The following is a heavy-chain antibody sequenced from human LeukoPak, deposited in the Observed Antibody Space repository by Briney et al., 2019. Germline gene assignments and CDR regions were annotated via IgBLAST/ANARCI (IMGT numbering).Heavy chain of an antibody. D-gene: IGHD3-22*01. CDR3: ARDSPEEYYDSSGYYYYKSFDY. CDR1: GYTFTSHY. CDR2: INPTGGSA. Sequence: ASVKVSCKASGYTFTSHYMHWVRQAPGQGLEWMGIINPTGGSASYAQKFQGRVTMTRDTSTSTVYMELSSLRSEDTAVYYCARDSPEEYYDSSGYYYYKSFDYWGQGTLVTVSS. J-gene: IGHJ4*02. V-gene: IGHV1-46*01.